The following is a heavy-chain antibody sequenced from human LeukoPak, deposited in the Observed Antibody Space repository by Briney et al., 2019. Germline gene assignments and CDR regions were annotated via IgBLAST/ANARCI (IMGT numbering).Heavy chain of an antibody. CDR2: INHSGST. V-gene: IGHV4-34*01. Sequence: SETLSLTCAVYGGSFSGYYWSWIRQPPGKGLEWIGEINHSGSTNYNPSLKSRVTISGDTSKNQFSLKLSSVTAADTAVYYCARGGGSSWYYYYYMDVWGKGTTVTVSS. D-gene: IGHD6-13*01. CDR3: ARGGGSSWYYYYYMDV. CDR1: GGSFSGYY. J-gene: IGHJ6*03.